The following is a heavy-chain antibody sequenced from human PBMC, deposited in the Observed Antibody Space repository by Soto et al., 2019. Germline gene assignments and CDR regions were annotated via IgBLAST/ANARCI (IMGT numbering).Heavy chain of an antibody. CDR2: IYPGDSDT. CDR1: GYSFTSYW. J-gene: IGHJ6*02. CDR3: ARSNILLNYDFWSGYYFGMDV. D-gene: IGHD3-3*01. V-gene: IGHV5-51*01. Sequence: PGESLKISCKGSGYSFTSYWIGWVRQIPWKGLEWMGIIYPGDSDTRYSPSFQGQVTISADKSISTAYLQWSSLKASDTAMYYCARSNILLNYDFWSGYYFGMDVWGQGTTVTVSS.